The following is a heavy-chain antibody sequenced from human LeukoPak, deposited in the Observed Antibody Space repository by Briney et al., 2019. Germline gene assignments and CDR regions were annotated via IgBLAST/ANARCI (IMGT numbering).Heavy chain of an antibody. V-gene: IGHV1-3*01. CDR1: GYTFTSYA. J-gene: IGHJ3*02. CDR3: ARGGLRYFPNDAFDI. D-gene: IGHD3-9*01. Sequence: ASVKVSCTASGYTFTSYAMHWVRQAPGQRLEWMGWINAGNGNTKYSQKFQGRVTITRDTSASTAYMELSSLRSEDTAVYYCARGGLRYFPNDAFDIWGQGTMVTVSS. CDR2: INAGNGNT.